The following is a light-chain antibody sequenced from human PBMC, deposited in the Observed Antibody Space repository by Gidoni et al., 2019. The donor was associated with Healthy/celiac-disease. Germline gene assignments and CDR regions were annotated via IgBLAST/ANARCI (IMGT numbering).Light chain of an antibody. V-gene: IGKV4-1*01. CDR1: QSVLYSGNNHNY. J-gene: IGKJ2*01. CDR3: HQYYNPPYT. CDR2: WAS. Sequence: DIVMTQSPDSLAVSLGERATINCKSSQSVLYSGNNHNYLAWYQQKPGQPPRLLIYWASTRESGVPDRFSGSGSGTDFTLTISSLQAEDVAVYYCHQYYNPPYTFGQGTKLEF.